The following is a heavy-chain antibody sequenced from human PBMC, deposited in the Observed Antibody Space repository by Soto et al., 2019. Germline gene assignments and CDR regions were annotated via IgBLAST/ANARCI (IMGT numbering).Heavy chain of an antibody. CDR2: INHSGST. D-gene: IGHD1-26*01. Sequence: SETLSLTCAVYCGSFSGYYWSWIRQPPGKGLEWIGEINHSGSTNYNPSLKSRVTISVDTSKNQFSLKLSSVTAADTAVYYCARAVVEVGATQDPYYFDYWGQGTLVTVSS. J-gene: IGHJ4*02. CDR1: CGSFSGYY. CDR3: ARAVVEVGATQDPYYFDY. V-gene: IGHV4-34*01.